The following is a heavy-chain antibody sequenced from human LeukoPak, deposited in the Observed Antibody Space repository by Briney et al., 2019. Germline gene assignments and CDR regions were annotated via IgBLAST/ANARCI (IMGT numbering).Heavy chain of an antibody. J-gene: IGHJ4*02. Sequence: PGGSLRLSCAASGFTLSTYRMSWVRQAPGKGLDWVANIKQDGSEKYYVDSVKGRFTISRDNAKNSFYLQMNSLRAEDTAVYYCAREYGCSGGNCTSFFGYWGQGTLVTVSS. CDR2: IKQDGSEK. CDR1: GFTLSTYR. CDR3: AREYGCSGGNCTSFFGY. V-gene: IGHV3-7*01. D-gene: IGHD2-15*01.